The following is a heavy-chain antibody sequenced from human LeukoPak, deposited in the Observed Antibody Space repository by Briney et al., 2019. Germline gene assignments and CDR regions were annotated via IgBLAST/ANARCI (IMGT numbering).Heavy chain of an antibody. J-gene: IGHJ3*02. CDR1: GGSITSSSYY. CDR3: ARVSPPYFYDTSGSPWEI. D-gene: IGHD3-22*01. V-gene: IGHV4-39*07. Sequence: SETLSLTCSVSGGSITSSSYYWVWIRQPPGRGLEWIGSIYYTGSTYYNPSLKSRLTMSIDTSKNQFSLRLSSVTAADTALYYCARVSPPYFYDTSGSPWEIWGQGTMVTVSS. CDR2: IYYTGST.